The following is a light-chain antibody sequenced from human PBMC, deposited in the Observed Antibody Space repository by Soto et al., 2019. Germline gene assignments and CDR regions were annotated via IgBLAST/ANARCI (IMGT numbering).Light chain of an antibody. Sequence: IVMTQSPVTLSVSPGGRATLSCRASQSVISNLAWYQHKPGQAPRLLIYGASIRATGIPARFSGSGSGTEFTLPISSLQSEDFAIYFCQQYNDWPFTFGPGTTVDIK. CDR2: GAS. CDR3: QQYNDWPFT. J-gene: IGKJ3*01. V-gene: IGKV3D-15*01. CDR1: QSVISN.